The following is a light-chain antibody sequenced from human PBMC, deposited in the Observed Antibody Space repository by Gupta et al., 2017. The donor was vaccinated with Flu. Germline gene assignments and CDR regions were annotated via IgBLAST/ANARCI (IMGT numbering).Light chain of an antibody. J-gene: IGLJ1*01. Sequence: SPGQTASITCSGDKLGDKYACWYQQKPGQSPVLVIYQDSKRPSGIPERFSGSNSGNTATLTIRGTQAMDEADYYCQAWDSSTQVFGTGTKVT. V-gene: IGLV3-1*01. CDR3: QAWDSSTQV. CDR1: KLGDKY. CDR2: QDS.